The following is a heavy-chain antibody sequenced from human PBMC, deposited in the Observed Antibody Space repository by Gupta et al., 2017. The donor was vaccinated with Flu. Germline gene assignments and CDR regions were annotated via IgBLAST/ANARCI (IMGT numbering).Heavy chain of an antibody. J-gene: IGHJ4*02. D-gene: IGHD3-3*01. CDR3: ASGPNWVEWFYFHY. Sequence: QVQLVPYGAEVKTPGASVNVSCKESGYTFTNYYVHWVRQAPGQGLEWMGIINPSGGSTSFAQKFQGRATMTRDTSTSTVYLELKSLRSEDTALYFCASGPNWVEWFYFHYWGQGTLVTVSS. CDR1: GYTFTNYY. V-gene: IGHV1-46*01. CDR2: INPSGGST.